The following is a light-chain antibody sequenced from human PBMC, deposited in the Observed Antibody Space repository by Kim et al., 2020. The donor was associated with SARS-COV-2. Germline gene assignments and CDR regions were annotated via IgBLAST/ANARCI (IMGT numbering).Light chain of an antibody. CDR2: DVS. V-gene: IGLV2-11*01. CDR3: CSYAGSYTNYV. Sequence: QSVTISCTGTSRDVGGYHYVSWYHQHPGKAPKVMIYDVSKRPSGVPDRFSGSKSGNTASLTISGLQAEDEADYYCCSYAGSYTNYVFGTGTKVTVL. J-gene: IGLJ1*01. CDR1: SRDVGGYHY.